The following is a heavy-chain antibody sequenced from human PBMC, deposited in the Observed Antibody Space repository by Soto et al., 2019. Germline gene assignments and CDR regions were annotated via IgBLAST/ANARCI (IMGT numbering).Heavy chain of an antibody. CDR1: GGTFINYT. Sequence: HGQLVQSGAEVNGPGSSVKLSCRASGGTFINYTFNWVRQAPGQGLEWLGGIIPVISTTYYAPRFHDRITITADKSTNTTYLEVIDMKSENAATYYCSRGGVQFVVRTGYSFDSWGQGALVTVSS. V-gene: IGHV1-69*06. CDR2: IIPVISTT. J-gene: IGHJ4*02. D-gene: IGHD3-9*01. CDR3: SRGGVQFVVRTGYSFDS.